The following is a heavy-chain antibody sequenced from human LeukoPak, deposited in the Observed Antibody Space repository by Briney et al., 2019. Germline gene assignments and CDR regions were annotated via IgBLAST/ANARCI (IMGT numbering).Heavy chain of an antibody. D-gene: IGHD3-22*01. V-gene: IGHV1-2*04. CDR1: GYTFTGYY. J-gene: IGHJ4*02. Sequence: GASVKVSCKASGYTFTGYYMHWVRQAPGQGLEWMGWINPNSGGTNYAQKFQGWVTMTRDTSISTAYMELRSLRSDDTAVYYCARDLGYDSSGYRDYWGQGTLVTVSS. CDR2: INPNSGGT. CDR3: ARDLGYDSSGYRDY.